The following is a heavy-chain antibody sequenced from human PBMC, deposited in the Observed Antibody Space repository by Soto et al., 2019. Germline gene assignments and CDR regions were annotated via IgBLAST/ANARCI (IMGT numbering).Heavy chain of an antibody. D-gene: IGHD3-3*01. V-gene: IGHV1-69*13. CDR1: GGTFSSYA. CDR2: IIPIFGTA. J-gene: IGHJ6*02. Sequence: SVKVSCKASGGTFSSYAISWVRQAPGQGLEWMGGIIPIFGTANYAQKFQGRVTITADESTSTAYMELSSLRSEDTAVYYCARDLIYYDFWSGYYTHYYYGMDVWGQGTTVTVSS. CDR3: ARDLIYYDFWSGYYTHYYYGMDV.